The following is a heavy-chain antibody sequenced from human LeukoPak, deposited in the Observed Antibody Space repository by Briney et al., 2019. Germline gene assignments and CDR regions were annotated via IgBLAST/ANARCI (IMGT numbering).Heavy chain of an antibody. D-gene: IGHD3-16*01. CDR2: IYYSGST. V-gene: IGHV4-39*07. J-gene: IGHJ6*03. Sequence: NPSEPESLTCTVSGDFHSRSSYHWGWSRQPPRKGLEWNGSIYYSGSTYYNPSLKSRVTISVDTSKNQFSLKLSSVTAADTAVYYCAKSFGTNYSYYYMDVWGKGTTVTVAS. CDR3: AKSFGTNYSYYYMDV. CDR1: GDFHSRSSYH.